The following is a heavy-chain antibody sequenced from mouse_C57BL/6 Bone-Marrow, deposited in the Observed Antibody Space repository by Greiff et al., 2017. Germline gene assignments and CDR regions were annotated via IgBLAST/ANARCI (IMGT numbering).Heavy chain of an antibody. CDR3: ARGSRYAMDY. J-gene: IGHJ4*01. V-gene: IGHV1-63*01. CDR2: IYPGGGYT. Sequence: VQLQESGAELVRPGTSVKMSCKASGYTFTNYWIGWAKQRPGHGLEWIGDIYPGGGYTNYNEKFKGKATLTADKSSSTAYMQFSSLTSEDSAIYYCARGSRYAMDYWGQGTSVTVSS. CDR1: GYTFTNYW.